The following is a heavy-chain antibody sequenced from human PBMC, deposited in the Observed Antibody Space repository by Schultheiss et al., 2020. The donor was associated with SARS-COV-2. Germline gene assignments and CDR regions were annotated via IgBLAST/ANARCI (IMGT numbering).Heavy chain of an antibody. J-gene: IGHJ3*02. D-gene: IGHD6-13*01. CDR2: ISGSGGST. CDR1: GFTFSSYA. Sequence: GGSLRLSFAASGFTFSSYAMSWVRQAPGKGLEWVSAISGSGGSTYYADSVKGRFTISRDNSKNTLYLQMNSLRAEDTAVYYCARERLGYSSYDAFDIWGQGTMVTVSS. V-gene: IGHV3-23*01. CDR3: ARERLGYSSYDAFDI.